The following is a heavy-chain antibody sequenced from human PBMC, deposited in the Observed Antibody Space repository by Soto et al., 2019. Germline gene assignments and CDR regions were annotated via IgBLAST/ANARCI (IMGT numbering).Heavy chain of an antibody. V-gene: IGHV1-2*06. CDR1: GYSFSDYY. CDR3: ARESGGATATLDYYYFYMDI. Sequence: ASVRVSCKASGYSFSDYYLHWVRQAPGQGPEWIGRINPNSGDTKFAQKFQGRVTMTRDTSVRTAFMELNWLKPGDTAVYYCARESGGATATLDYYYFYMDIWGKGTTVTVSS. J-gene: IGHJ6*03. D-gene: IGHD5-12*01. CDR2: INPNSGDT.